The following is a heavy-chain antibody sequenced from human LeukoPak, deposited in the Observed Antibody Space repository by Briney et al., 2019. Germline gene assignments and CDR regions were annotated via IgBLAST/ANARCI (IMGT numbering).Heavy chain of an antibody. CDR1: GFTFSSYA. J-gene: IGHJ4*02. Sequence: GGSLRLSCAASGFTFSSYAMSWVRQAPGKGLEWVSAISGSGGSTYYADSVKGRFTISRDNSKNTLYLQMNSLRAEDTAVYYCAKGASGPLRYFDWSTYYFDYWGQGTLVTVSS. V-gene: IGHV3-23*01. CDR2: ISGSGGST. CDR3: AKGASGPLRYFDWSTYYFDY. D-gene: IGHD3-9*01.